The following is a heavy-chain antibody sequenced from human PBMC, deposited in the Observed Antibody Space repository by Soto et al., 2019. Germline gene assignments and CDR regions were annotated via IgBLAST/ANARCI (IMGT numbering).Heavy chain of an antibody. V-gene: IGHV4-59*08. D-gene: IGHD7-27*01. J-gene: IGHJ6*03. Sequence: QVQLQESGPGLVKPSETLSLTCTVSGDSISSYYWTWIRQPPGKGLEWIGNIYYSGSTRYNPSLKSRVTISLDTSKDQFSVKVTSVTAADTAVYYCARTGDRSGYYYYYMDVWGKGTTVTVSS. CDR1: GDSISSYY. CDR2: IYYSGST. CDR3: ARTGDRSGYYYYYMDV.